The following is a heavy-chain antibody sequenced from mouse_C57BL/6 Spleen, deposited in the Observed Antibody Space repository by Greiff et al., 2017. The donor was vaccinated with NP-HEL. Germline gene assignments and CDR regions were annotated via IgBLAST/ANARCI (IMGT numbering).Heavy chain of an antibody. D-gene: IGHD1-1*01. CDR2: FYPGSGSI. V-gene: IGHV1-62-2*01. CDR3: ARHEDLDGSSPAWFAY. J-gene: IGHJ3*01. Sequence: QVQLKESGAELVKPGASVKLSCKASGYTFTEYTIHWVKQRSGQGLEWIGWFYPGSGSIKYNEKFKDKATLTADKSSSTVYMELSRLTSEDSAVYFCARHEDLDGSSPAWFAYWGQGTLVTVSA. CDR1: GYTFTEYT.